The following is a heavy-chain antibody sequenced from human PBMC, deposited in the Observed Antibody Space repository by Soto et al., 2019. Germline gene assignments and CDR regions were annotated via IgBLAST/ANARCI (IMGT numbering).Heavy chain of an antibody. D-gene: IGHD2-15*01. CDR3: ARQDRYCSGGSCPYFDY. J-gene: IGHJ4*02. CDR1: GGSISSSSYY. V-gene: IGHV4-39*01. Sequence: SETLSLTCTVSGGSISSSSYYWGWIRQPPGKGLEWIGSIYYSGSTYYNPSLKSRVTISVDTSKNQFSLKLSSMTAADTAVYYCARQDRYCSGGSCPYFDYWGQGTLVTVSS. CDR2: IYYSGST.